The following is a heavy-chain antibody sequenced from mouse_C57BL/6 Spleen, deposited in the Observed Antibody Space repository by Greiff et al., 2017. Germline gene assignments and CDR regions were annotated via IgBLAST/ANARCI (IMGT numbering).Heavy chain of an antibody. Sequence: QVQLQQPGAELVKPGASVKLSCKASGYTFTSYWMQWVKQRPGQGLEWIGEIDPSDSYTNYNQKFKGKATLTVDTSSSTAYMQLSSLTSEDSAVYYCARLKDWYFDVGGTGTTVTVSS. CDR1: GYTFTSYW. V-gene: IGHV1-50*01. J-gene: IGHJ1*03. CDR2: IDPSDSYT. CDR3: ARLKDWYFDV.